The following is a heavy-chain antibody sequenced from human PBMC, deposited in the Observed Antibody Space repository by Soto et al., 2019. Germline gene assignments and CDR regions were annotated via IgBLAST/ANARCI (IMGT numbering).Heavy chain of an antibody. Sequence: QVQLQESGPGLVKPSPTLSLTCTVSGGSISSGGYYWGWIRQHPGKGLGGIGYIYYSGSTHYNPSLQLRFNISVDTYKNQFPLKPSSVTASDPAVYYCARSVSPWGQGTLVTVSS. CDR1: GGSISSGGYY. CDR2: IYYSGST. CDR3: ARSVSP. V-gene: IGHV4-31*03. J-gene: IGHJ5*02.